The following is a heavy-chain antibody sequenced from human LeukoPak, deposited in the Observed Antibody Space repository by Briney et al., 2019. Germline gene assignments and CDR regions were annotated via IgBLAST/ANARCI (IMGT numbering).Heavy chain of an antibody. CDR1: GFTFSSYS. Sequence: PGGSLRLSCAASGFTFSSYSMNWVRQAPGKGLEWVSSISSSSSYIYYADSVKGRFTISRDNAKNSLYLQMNSLRAEDTAVYYCARTPKVTSSSWYLFQDYWGQGTLVTVSS. CDR3: ARTPKVTSSSWYLFQDY. J-gene: IGHJ4*02. CDR2: ISSSSSYI. V-gene: IGHV3-21*01. D-gene: IGHD6-13*01.